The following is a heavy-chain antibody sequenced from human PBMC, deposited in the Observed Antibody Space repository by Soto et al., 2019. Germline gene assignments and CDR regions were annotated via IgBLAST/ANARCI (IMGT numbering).Heavy chain of an antibody. D-gene: IGHD2-2*02. V-gene: IGHV3-33*01. CDR3: ARDGARDCSSTSCYMGGYYYYYGMDV. Sequence: GGSLRLSCAASGFTFSSYAMHWVRQAPGKGLEWVAVIWYDGSNEYYADSVKGRFTISRDNLKNTLYLQMNSLRAEDTAVYYCARDGARDCSSTSCYMGGYYYYYGMDVWGQGTTVTVSS. CDR1: GFTFSSYA. J-gene: IGHJ6*02. CDR2: IWYDGSNE.